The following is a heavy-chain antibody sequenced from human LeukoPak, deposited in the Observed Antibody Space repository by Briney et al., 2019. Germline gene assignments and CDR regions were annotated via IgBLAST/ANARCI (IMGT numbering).Heavy chain of an antibody. Sequence: GGSLRLSCAASGFTFSSYAMHWVRQAPGKGLEWVAVISYDGSNKYYADSVKGRFTISRDNSKNTLYLQMNSLRAEDTAVYYCARDVLPVGVVITTSHFDYWGQGTLVTVSS. V-gene: IGHV3-30*04. CDR2: ISYDGSNK. CDR1: GFTFSSYA. J-gene: IGHJ4*02. D-gene: IGHD3-22*01. CDR3: ARDVLPVGVVITTSHFDY.